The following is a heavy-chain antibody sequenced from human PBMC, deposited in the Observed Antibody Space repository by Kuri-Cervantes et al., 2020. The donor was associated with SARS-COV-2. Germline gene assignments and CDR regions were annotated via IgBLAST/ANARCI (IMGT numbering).Heavy chain of an antibody. CDR1: GDSVSSNSAA. Sequence: LRLSCAISGDSVSSNSAAWNWIRQSPSRGLEWLGRTYYRSKWYNDYAVSVKSRMTINPDTSKNQFSLQLNSVTPEDTAVYYCARDHYSSGWTLNDYWGQGTLVTVSS. D-gene: IGHD6-19*01. CDR2: TYYRSKWYN. V-gene: IGHV6-1*01. CDR3: ARDHYSSGWTLNDY. J-gene: IGHJ4*02.